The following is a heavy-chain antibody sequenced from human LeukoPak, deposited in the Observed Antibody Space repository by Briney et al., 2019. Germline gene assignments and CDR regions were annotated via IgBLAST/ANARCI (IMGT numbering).Heavy chain of an antibody. V-gene: IGHV3-30*02. CDR2: IRYDGSNK. J-gene: IGHJ6*03. Sequence: GGSLRLSCAASGFTFSSYGMHWVRQAPGKGLEWVAFIRYDGSNKYYADSVKGRFTISRDNSKNTLYLQMNSLRAEDTAVYYCAKEPYIAAPASYYYMDVWGKGTTVTVSS. CDR3: AKEPYIAAPASYYYMDV. CDR1: GFTFSSYG. D-gene: IGHD6-6*01.